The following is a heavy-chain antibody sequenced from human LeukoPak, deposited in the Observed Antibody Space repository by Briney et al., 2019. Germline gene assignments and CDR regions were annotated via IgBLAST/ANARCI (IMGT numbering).Heavy chain of an antibody. Sequence: SQTLCLTCTVSGGSISPYYWSWIWQLPGNGLYWIGFIYYNGITSYKPSLKGRVTISVDTSKKQFALKLSSVTDADTAVYYCARGYYYDNSGYPDALDIWGQGTMVTVSS. J-gene: IGHJ3*02. D-gene: IGHD3-22*01. CDR3: ARGYYYDNSGYPDALDI. CDR1: GGSISPYY. CDR2: IYYNGIT. V-gene: IGHV4-59*01.